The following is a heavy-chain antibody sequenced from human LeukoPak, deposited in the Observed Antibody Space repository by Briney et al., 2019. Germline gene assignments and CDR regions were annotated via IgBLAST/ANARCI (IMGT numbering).Heavy chain of an antibody. D-gene: IGHD3-22*01. J-gene: IGHJ4*02. CDR1: GFTFSGSA. V-gene: IGHV3-73*01. Sequence: PGGSLRLSCAASGFTFSGSAMHWVRQASGKGLEWVGRIRSKANSYATAYAASVKGRFTISRGDSKNTAYLQMNSLKTEDTAVYYCTRRYYDSSGYYSFDYWGQGTLVTVSS. CDR3: TRRYYDSSGYYSFDY. CDR2: IRSKANSYAT.